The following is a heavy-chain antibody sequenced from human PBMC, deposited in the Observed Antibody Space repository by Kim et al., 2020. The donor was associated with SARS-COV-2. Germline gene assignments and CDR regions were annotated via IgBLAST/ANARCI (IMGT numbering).Heavy chain of an antibody. J-gene: IGHJ4*02. Sequence: SQTLSLTCAISGDFASTNAAGWNWIRQSPSRGLEWLGRTYYKSKWFNDYAVPVKTRITIKPDTSKNHFSLQLDFVTPEDTAVYYCAREPLGPPSRYEYWGQGILVTVSS. CDR3: AREPLGPPSRYEY. CDR2: TYYKSKWFN. V-gene: IGHV6-1*01. D-gene: IGHD7-27*01. CDR1: GDFASTNAAG.